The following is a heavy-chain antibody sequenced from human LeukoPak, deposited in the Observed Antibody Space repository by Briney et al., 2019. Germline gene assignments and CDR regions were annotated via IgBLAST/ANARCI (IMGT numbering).Heavy chain of an antibody. Sequence: QPGRSLRLSCAVSGFNFDDYAMHWVRQAPGRGLEWVSGINWKTGNGIYADSVKGRFTISRDNAKNSLYLQMSSLRAEDTALYYCTRRAARWQFDLWDRGTLLTVSS. CDR3: TRRAARWQFDL. CDR1: GFNFDDYA. D-gene: IGHD5-24*01. J-gene: IGHJ2*01. V-gene: IGHV3-9*01. CDR2: INWKTGNG.